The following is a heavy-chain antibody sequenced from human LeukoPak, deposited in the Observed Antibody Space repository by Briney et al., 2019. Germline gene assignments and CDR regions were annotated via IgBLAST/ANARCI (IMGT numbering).Heavy chain of an antibody. V-gene: IGHV4-4*07. D-gene: IGHD6-13*01. CDR1: GGSISSYY. CDR2: IYTSGST. CDR3: ARITLYSSTEAFDI. Sequence: PSETLSLTCTVSGGSISSYYWSWIRQPAGKGLEWIGRIYTSGSTNYNPSLKSRVTMSVDTSKNQFSLKLSSVTAADTAVYYCARITLYSSTEAFDIWGQGTMVTVSS. J-gene: IGHJ3*02.